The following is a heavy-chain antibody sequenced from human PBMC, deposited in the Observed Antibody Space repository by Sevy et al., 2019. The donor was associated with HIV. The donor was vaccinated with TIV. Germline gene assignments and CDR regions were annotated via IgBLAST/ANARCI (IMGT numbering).Heavy chain of an antibody. CDR2: ISYDGSNK. V-gene: IGHV3-30*18. J-gene: IGHJ6*02. CDR1: GFSFSDYG. D-gene: IGHD3-10*01. CDR3: AKGTSVWGFREVFSGMDV. Sequence: GGSLRLSCAASGFSFSDYGIHWVRQAPGKGLEWVAVISYDGSNKYYAGSVKGRFTISRDNSKRTLYLQMNSLWADETAVYYCAKGTSVWGFREVFSGMDVWGQGTTVTVSS.